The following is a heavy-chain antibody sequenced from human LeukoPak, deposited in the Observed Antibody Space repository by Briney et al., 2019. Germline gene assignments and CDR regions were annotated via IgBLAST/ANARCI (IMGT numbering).Heavy chain of an antibody. V-gene: IGHV3-66*01. D-gene: IGHD1-26*01. CDR2: IYSGGYT. Sequence: GGSLRLSCAASGFTVTSNYMTWVRQPPGQGLAWVSIIYSGGYTDYADSVKGRFTISRDNSKNTLYLQMHSLRAEDTAVYYCARRLEYSGSKGVFDYWGQGTLVTVPS. J-gene: IGHJ4*02. CDR1: GFTVTSNY. CDR3: ARRLEYSGSKGVFDY.